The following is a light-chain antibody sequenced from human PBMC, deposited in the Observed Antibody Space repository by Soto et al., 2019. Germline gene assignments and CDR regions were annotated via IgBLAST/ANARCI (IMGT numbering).Light chain of an antibody. J-gene: IGKJ5*01. CDR1: QSVSTY. V-gene: IGKV3-11*01. CDR3: QQYNNWPPIT. CDR2: DAS. Sequence: EVVLTQSPATLSLSPGERAPLSCRASQSVSTYLAWYQQKPGQAPRLLIYDASNRATGIPARFSGSGSATDFTLTISSLEPEDFAVYYCQQYNNWPPITFGQGTRLEIK.